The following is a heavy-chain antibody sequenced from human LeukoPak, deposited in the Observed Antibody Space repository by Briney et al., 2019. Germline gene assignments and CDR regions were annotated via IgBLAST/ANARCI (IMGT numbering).Heavy chain of an antibody. CDR1: GYTFTGYY. CDR3: ARDQRIGGYGSDY. CDR2: INPNSGDT. D-gene: IGHD1-26*01. Sequence: GASVKVSCKASGYTFTGYYIHWVRQAPGQGLEWVGWINPNSGDTNYAQKFQGRVTMTRDTSMSTAYMALSELRSDDTAVFFCARDQRIGGYGSDYWGQGTLDTVSS. V-gene: IGHV1-2*02. J-gene: IGHJ4*02.